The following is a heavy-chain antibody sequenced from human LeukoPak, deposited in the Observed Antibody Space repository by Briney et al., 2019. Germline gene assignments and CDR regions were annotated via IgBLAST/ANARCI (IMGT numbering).Heavy chain of an antibody. Sequence: SETLSLTCTVSGGSISSGGYYWSWIRQHPGTGLEWIGYIYYSGSTYYNPSLKSRVTISVDTSKNQFSLKLSSVTAADTAVYYCARDDGYGADYWGQGTLVTVSS. CDR3: ARDDGYGADY. CDR2: IYYSGST. D-gene: IGHD4-17*01. J-gene: IGHJ4*02. V-gene: IGHV4-30-4*08. CDR1: GGSISSGGYY.